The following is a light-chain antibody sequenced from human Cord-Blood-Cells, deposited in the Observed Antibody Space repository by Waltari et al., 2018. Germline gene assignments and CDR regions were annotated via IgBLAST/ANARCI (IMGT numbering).Light chain of an antibody. Sequence: QSALTQPASVSGSPGQSITISCTGTSSDVGSYNLVSWYQQHPGKAPKLMIYEGSKRPSGVSNLFSGSKSGNTASLTISVLQAEDEADYYCCLYAGSSTWVFGGGTKLTVL. CDR1: SSDVGSYNL. CDR3: CLYAGSSTWV. V-gene: IGLV2-23*01. CDR2: EGS. J-gene: IGLJ3*02.